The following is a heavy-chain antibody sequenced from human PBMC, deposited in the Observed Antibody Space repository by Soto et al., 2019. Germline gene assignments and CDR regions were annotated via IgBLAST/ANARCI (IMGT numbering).Heavy chain of an antibody. CDR3: ARDFSSLYYYGSGSYADYYGMEV. CDR2: INPNSGGT. Sequence: ASVKVSCKASGYTFTGYYMHWVRQAPGQGLEWMGWINPNSGGTNYAQKFQGWVTMTRDTSISTAYMELSRLRSDDTAVYYCARDFSSLYYYGSGSYADYYGMEVWGQGTTVTVS. V-gene: IGHV1-2*04. J-gene: IGHJ6*02. CDR1: GYTFTGYY. D-gene: IGHD3-10*01.